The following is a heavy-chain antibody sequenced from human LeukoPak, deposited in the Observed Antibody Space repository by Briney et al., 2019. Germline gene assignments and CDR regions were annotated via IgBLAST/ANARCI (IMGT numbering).Heavy chain of an antibody. V-gene: IGHV1-69*04. D-gene: IGHD6-6*01. Sequence: SVKVSCKASGGTFSSYAISWVRQAPGQGLEWMGRIIPILGIANYAQKFQGRATITADKSTSTAYMELSSLRSEDTAVYYCARLSIAARPLGYKNWFDPWGQGTLVTVSS. CDR3: ARLSIAARPLGYKNWFDP. CDR2: IIPILGIA. J-gene: IGHJ5*02. CDR1: GGTFSSYA.